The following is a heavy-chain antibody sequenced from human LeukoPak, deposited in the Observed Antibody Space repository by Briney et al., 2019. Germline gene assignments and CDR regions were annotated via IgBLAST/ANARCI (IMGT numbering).Heavy chain of an antibody. V-gene: IGHV3-30-3*01. Sequence: LAGGSLRLSCAASGFTFSSYAMHWVRQAPGKGLEWVAVISYDGSNKYYADSVKGRFTISRDNSKNTLYLQMNSLRAEDTAVYYCAREGFPDAFDIWGQGTMVTVPS. CDR3: AREGFPDAFDI. CDR2: ISYDGSNK. J-gene: IGHJ3*02. D-gene: IGHD2-15*01. CDR1: GFTFSSYA.